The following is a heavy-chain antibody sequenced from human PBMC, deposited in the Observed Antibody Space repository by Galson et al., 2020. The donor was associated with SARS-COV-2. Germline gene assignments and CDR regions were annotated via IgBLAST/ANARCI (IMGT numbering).Heavy chain of an antibody. V-gene: IGHV3-23*01. CDR1: GLNFRTFA. CDR3: AIYDVLTGWDY. D-gene: IGHD3-9*01. Sequence: GGSLRLSCAASGLNFRTFALRWVRQAPGKGLEWVSAISDSGSSTYYADSVKGRFTISRDNSKNTLYLQMNSLRAEDTALYYCAIYDVLTGWDYWGQGTRVTVSP. J-gene: IGHJ4*02. CDR2: ISDSGSST.